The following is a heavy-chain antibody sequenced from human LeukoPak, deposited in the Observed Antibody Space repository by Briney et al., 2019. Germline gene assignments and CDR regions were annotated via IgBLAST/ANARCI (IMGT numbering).Heavy chain of an antibody. J-gene: IGHJ5*02. Sequence: QTGGSLRLSCAASGFTFSSYWMSWVRQAPGKGLEWVANIKQDGSEKYYVDSVKGRFTISRDNAKNSLYLQMNSLRAEDTAVYYCAREGGGVEPAANWFDPWGQGTLVTVSS. V-gene: IGHV3-7*01. D-gene: IGHD2-2*01. CDR1: GFTFSSYW. CDR3: AREGGGVEPAANWFDP. CDR2: IKQDGSEK.